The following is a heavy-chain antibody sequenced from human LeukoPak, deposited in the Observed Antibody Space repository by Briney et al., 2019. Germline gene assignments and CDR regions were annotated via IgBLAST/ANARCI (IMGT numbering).Heavy chain of an antibody. D-gene: IGHD6-19*01. CDR2: INAGNGNT. CDR3: ARDRGRGSSGWYKVIDY. V-gene: IGHV1-3*01. CDR1: GYTFTSYA. Sequence: GASVKVSCKASGYTFTSYAMHWVRQAPGQRLEWMGWINAGNGNTKYSQKFQGRVTITRDTSASTAYMELSSLRSEDTAVYYCARDRGRGSSGWYKVIDYWGQGTLVTVSS. J-gene: IGHJ4*02.